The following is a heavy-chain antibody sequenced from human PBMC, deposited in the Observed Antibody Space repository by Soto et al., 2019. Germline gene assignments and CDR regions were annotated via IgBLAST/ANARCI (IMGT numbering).Heavy chain of an antibody. CDR3: ARENSDWWVVPAAFDYYGMDV. CDR2: INAGNGNT. V-gene: IGHV1-3*01. D-gene: IGHD2-2*01. CDR1: GYTFTSYA. J-gene: IGHJ6*02. Sequence: GASVKVSCKASGYTFTSYAMHWVRQAPGQRLEWMGWINAGNGNTKYSQKFQGRVTITRDTSASTAYMELSSLRSEDTAVYYCARENSDWWVVPAAFDYYGMDVWGQGTTVTVSS.